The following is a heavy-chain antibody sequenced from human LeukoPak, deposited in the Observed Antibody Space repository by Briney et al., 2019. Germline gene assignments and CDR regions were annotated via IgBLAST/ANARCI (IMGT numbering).Heavy chain of an antibody. CDR2: ISGSGGST. CDR3: AKGPVLAEGMDV. Sequence: GGSLRLSCAASGFTFSSYAMSWVRQAPGKGLQWVSTISGSGGSTYYADSVKGRFTFFRDNSKNTLYLQMNSLRAEDTAVYYCAKGPVLAEGMDVWGQGTTVTVSS. J-gene: IGHJ6*02. V-gene: IGHV3-23*01. CDR1: GFTFSSYA.